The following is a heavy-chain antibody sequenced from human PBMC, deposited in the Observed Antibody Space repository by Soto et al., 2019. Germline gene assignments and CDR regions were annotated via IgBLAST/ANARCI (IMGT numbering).Heavy chain of an antibody. J-gene: IGHJ4*02. D-gene: IGHD3-10*01. CDR1: GFTFSDYY. V-gene: IGHV3-11*05. CDR3: ARVRANYFFDS. CDR2: ISGSTTYT. Sequence: PAGSLRHSFSPSGFTFSDYYMIWIRQATGRGREWVSYISGSTTYTTYADSVKGRFTISRDNAKTSLYLQLNSLRAEVTAVDCCARVRANYFFDSGGQGT.